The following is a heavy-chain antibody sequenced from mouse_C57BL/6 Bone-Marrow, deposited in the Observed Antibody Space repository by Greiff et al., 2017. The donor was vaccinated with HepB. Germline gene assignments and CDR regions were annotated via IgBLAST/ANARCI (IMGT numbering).Heavy chain of an antibody. D-gene: IGHD1-1*01. CDR2: IRLKSDNYAA. CDR1: GFTFSNHW. V-gene: IGHV6-3*01. Sequence: EVQAEESGGGLVQPGGSMKLSCVASGFTFSNHWMNWVRQSPEKGLGWVAQIRLKSDNYAAHSAESVKGRFTISRDDSKSSVYLQMNNLRAEDTGIYYCTGGTTGGCCWGQGTTLTVSS. J-gene: IGHJ2*01. CDR3: TGGTTGGCC.